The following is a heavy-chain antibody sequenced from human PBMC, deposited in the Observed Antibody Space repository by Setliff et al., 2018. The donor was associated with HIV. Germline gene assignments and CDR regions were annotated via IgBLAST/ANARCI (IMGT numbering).Heavy chain of an antibody. V-gene: IGHV1-3*01. Sequence: ASVKVSCKVSGYTLTELSRHWVRQAPGKGLEWMGCINAGNDNTKYSQNFQGRVTITKDTSASTVYMELSSLRSEDTALYYCTRVMGATTGFHDYWGQGTLVTVSS. CDR2: INAGNDNT. CDR3: TRVMGATTGFHDY. J-gene: IGHJ4*02. CDR1: GYTLTELS. D-gene: IGHD1-26*01.